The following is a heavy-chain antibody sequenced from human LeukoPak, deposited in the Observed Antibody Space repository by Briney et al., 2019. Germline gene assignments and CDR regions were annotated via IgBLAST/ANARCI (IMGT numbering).Heavy chain of an antibody. Sequence: GGSLRLSCAASGFTFSSYWMSRVRQAPGKGLEWVANIKQDGSEKYYVDSVKGRFTISRDNAKDSLYLQMNSLRAEDTAVYYCAREVRYSGYEWLFDYWGQGTLVTVSS. D-gene: IGHD5-12*01. CDR2: IKQDGSEK. CDR3: AREVRYSGYEWLFDY. CDR1: GFTFSSYW. V-gene: IGHV3-7*01. J-gene: IGHJ4*02.